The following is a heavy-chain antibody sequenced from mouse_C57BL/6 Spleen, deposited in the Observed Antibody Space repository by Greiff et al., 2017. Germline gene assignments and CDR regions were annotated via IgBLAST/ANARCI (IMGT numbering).Heavy chain of an antibody. J-gene: IGHJ3*01. D-gene: IGHD1-1*01. CDR2: ISYSGST. V-gene: IGHV3-1*01. CDR3: ARGNYGSSLAWFAY. CDR1: GYSITSGYD. Sequence: EVQLQQSGPGMVKPSQSLSLTCTVTGYSITSGYDWHWIRHFPGNKLEWMGYISYSGSTNYNPSLKSRISITHDTSKNHFFLKLNSVTTEDTATYYCARGNYGSSLAWFAYWGQGTLVTVSA.